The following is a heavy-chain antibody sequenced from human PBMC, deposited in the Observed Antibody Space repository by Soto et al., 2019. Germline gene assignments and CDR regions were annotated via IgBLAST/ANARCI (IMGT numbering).Heavy chain of an antibody. CDR3: AHTAPSGHYWETFNY. D-gene: IGHD3-22*01. V-gene: IGHV2-5*02. Sequence: QITLKESGPTLVKPTQTLTLTCTVSGFSLMTNGVGVGWFRQPPGKALEWLALIYRDDDKRYRPSLKSRVSITKDSSNIQVVLTITNMDPVDTCTYYCAHTAPSGHYWETFNYWGQGTLVTVSS. CDR1: GFSLMTNGVG. J-gene: IGHJ4*02. CDR2: IYRDDDK.